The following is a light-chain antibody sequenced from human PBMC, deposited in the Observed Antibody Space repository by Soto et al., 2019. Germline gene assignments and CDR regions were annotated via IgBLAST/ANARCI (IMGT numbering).Light chain of an antibody. CDR1: QSVSSY. J-gene: IGKJ3*01. Sequence: EIVLTQSPATLSLSPGERATLSCRASQSVSSYLAWYQQKPGQAPRLLIYDASGRATGIPARFSGSGSGTDFTLTISSLEPEDFAVYYCQQRSNWLFTFGHGTKVDIK. CDR2: DAS. V-gene: IGKV3-11*01. CDR3: QQRSNWLFT.